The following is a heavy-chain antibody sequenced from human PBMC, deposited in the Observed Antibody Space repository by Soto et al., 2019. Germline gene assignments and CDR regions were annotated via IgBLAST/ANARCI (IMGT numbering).Heavy chain of an antibody. Sequence: QVQLQESGPGLVKPSQTLSLTCTVSGGSISSGDYYWSWIRQPPGKGLEWIGYIYSSGSTYHNPSLKSRVTIPVDTAKNQFSLKLSSVTAADTAVYYCARARNYGGNPLFDYWGQGTLVTVSS. CDR1: GGSISSGDYY. CDR2: IYSSGST. V-gene: IGHV4-30-4*01. CDR3: ARARNYGGNPLFDY. D-gene: IGHD4-17*01. J-gene: IGHJ4*02.